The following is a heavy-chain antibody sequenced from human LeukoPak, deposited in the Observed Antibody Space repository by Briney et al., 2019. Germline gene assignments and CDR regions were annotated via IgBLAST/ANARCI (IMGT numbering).Heavy chain of an antibody. V-gene: IGHV4-61*05. D-gene: IGHD3-22*01. J-gene: IGHJ4*02. CDR3: ARSPINYYDSSGYLDY. Sequence: PSETLSLTCTVSGGSISSSSYYWGWIRQPPGKGLEWIGYIYYSGSTNYNPSLKSRVTISVDTSKNQFSLKLSSVTAADTAVYCCARSPINYYDSSGYLDYWGQGTLVTVSS. CDR2: IYYSGST. CDR1: GGSISSSSYY.